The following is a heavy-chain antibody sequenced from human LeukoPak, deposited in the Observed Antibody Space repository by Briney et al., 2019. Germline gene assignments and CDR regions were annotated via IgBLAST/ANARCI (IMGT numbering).Heavy chain of an antibody. J-gene: IGHJ4*02. CDR3: ARGEEGRLLWFGELFSSTLDY. V-gene: IGHV3-23*01. CDR1: GFTFSSYG. D-gene: IGHD3-10*01. CDR2: ISGNGGRT. Sequence: PGGSLRLSCAASGFTFSSYGMSWVRQAPGKGLEWVSSISGNGGRTYYADSVKGRFTISRDNAKNSLYLQMNSLRAEDTAVYYCARGEEGRLLWFGELFSSTLDYWGQGTLVTVSS.